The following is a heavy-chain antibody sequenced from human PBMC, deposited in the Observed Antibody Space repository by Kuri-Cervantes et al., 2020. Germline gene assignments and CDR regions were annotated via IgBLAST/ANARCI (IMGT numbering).Heavy chain of an antibody. CDR3: ARKDPFIAAAMDV. CDR2: ISAYNGNT. J-gene: IGHJ6*02. D-gene: IGHD6-13*01. CDR1: GYSFTSYG. Sequence: ASVKVSYKASGYSFTSYGISWVRQAPGQGLEWMGWISAYNGNTNYAQKLQGRVTMTTDTSTSTAYMELRSLISDDPTVYYCARKDPFIAAAMDVWGQGTTVTVSS. V-gene: IGHV1-18*01.